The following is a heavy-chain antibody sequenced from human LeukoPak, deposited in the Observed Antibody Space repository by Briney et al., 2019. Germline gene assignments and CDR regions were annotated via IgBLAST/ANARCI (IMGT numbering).Heavy chain of an antibody. J-gene: IGHJ4*02. CDR2: VYTGGST. CDR1: GFTVSTNY. V-gene: IGHV3-53*01. CDR3: ATSPASSCLDY. Sequence: GGSLRLSCAASGFTVSTNYMSWVRQGPGKGLEWISVVYTGGSTYYADSVKGRFTISRGNSKNTLYLQMNSLRAEDTAVYYCATSPASSCLDYWGQGTLVTVSS. D-gene: IGHD6-13*01.